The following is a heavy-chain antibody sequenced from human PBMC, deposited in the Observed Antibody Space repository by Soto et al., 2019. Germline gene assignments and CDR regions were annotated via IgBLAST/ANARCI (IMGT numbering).Heavy chain of an antibody. J-gene: IGHJ4*02. Sequence: PGGSLRLSCAASGFTFDDYAMHWVRQAPGKGLEWVSGISWNSGSIGYADSVKGRFTISRDNAKNSLYLQMNSLRAEDTALYYCAKALYVLRYFDWLFPPDYWGQGTLVTV. CDR3: AKALYVLRYFDWLFPPDY. V-gene: IGHV3-9*01. D-gene: IGHD3-9*01. CDR2: ISWNSGSI. CDR1: GFTFDDYA.